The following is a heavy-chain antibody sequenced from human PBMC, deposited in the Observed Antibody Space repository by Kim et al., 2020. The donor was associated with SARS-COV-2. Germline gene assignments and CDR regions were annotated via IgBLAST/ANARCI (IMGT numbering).Heavy chain of an antibody. J-gene: IGHJ4*02. V-gene: IGHV3-23*01. CDR2: ISGSGGST. CDR3: AKDWRRYYDILTGYYNGLFDY. D-gene: IGHD3-9*01. CDR1: GFTFSSYA. Sequence: GGSLRLSCAASGFTFSSYAMSWVRQAPGKGLEWVSAISGSGGSTYYADSVKGRFTISRDNSKNTLYLQMNSLRAEDTAVYYCAKDWRRYYDILTGYYNGLFDYWGQGTLVTVSS.